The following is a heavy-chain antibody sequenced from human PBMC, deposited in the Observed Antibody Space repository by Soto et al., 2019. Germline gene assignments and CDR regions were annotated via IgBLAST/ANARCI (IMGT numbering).Heavy chain of an antibody. CDR3: ARDGRLWGRPIDDYGV. V-gene: IGHV3-53*01. CDR2: IYSGGST. Sequence: AGGSLRLSCAASGFTVSSNYMSWVRQAPGKGLEWVPVIYSGGSTYYADSVKGRFTISRDNSKNTLYLQMNSLRAEDTAVYYCARDGRLWGRPIDDYGVWGQGTTVTVSS. D-gene: IGHD4-17*01. CDR1: GFTVSSNY. J-gene: IGHJ6*02.